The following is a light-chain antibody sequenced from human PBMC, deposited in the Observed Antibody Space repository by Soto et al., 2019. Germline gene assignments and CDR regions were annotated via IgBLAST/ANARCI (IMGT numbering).Light chain of an antibody. Sequence: DIQMTQSPSTLSASVGDRVTITCRASQSISSWLAWYQQKPGKAPKLLIYKASSLESGVPSRFSGSGSGTEFTLTISSLQPDDFATYDCQQYNSSPSTFGQGTKLEIK. V-gene: IGKV1-5*03. CDR3: QQYNSSPST. CDR2: KAS. J-gene: IGKJ2*01. CDR1: QSISSW.